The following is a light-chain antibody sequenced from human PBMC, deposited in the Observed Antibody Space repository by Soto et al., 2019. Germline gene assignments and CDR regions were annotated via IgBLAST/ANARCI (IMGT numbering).Light chain of an antibody. V-gene: IGKV1-9*01. CDR2: AAS. J-gene: IGKJ5*01. Sequence: IQLTQSPSTLSASAGDRVTITCRASQWVXSHFFWYEQKPGKAPKLLSXAASTLQSGVPSRFRGSGSGTEFTLTISSLQPEDFATYYCQQLNSYPKITFGQGTRLEIK. CDR1: QWVXSH. CDR3: QQLNSYPKIT.